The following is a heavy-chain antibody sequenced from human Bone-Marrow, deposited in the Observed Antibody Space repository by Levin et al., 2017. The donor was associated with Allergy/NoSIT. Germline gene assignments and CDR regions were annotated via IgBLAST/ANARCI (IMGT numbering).Heavy chain of an antibody. Sequence: SQTLSLTCDVSGVSFTTTNWWSWVRQSPGKGLEWVGEVYHDGNTHYNPSLKRRVTTSIDKSKNEFSLKLTSVTAADTAVYYCARHREATIGPFDYWGQGILVTVSS. V-gene: IGHV4/OR15-8*02. D-gene: IGHD5-12*01. CDR3: ARHREATIGPFDY. CDR2: VYHDGNT. CDR1: GVSFTTTNW. J-gene: IGHJ4*02.